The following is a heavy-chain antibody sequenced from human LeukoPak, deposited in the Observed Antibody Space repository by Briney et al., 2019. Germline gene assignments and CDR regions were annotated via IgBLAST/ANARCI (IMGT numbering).Heavy chain of an antibody. CDR3: ARSLNYYDSSGYYY. Sequence: ASVKVSCKASGYTFTSYGISWVRQAPGQGLEWMGWISAYSGNTNYAQKLQGRVTMTTDTSTSTAYMELRSLRSDDTAVYYCARSLNYYDSSGYYYWGQGTLVTVSS. CDR1: GYTFTSYG. D-gene: IGHD3-22*01. V-gene: IGHV1-18*01. CDR2: ISAYSGNT. J-gene: IGHJ4*02.